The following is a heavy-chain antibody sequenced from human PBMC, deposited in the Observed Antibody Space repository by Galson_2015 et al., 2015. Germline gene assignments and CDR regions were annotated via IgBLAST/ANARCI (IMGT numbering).Heavy chain of an antibody. CDR2: ISYDGSNK. V-gene: IGHV3-30*03. CDR1: GFTSSSYG. J-gene: IGHJ4*02. Sequence: SLRLSCAASGFTSSSYGMHWVRQAPGKGLEWVAVISYDGSNKYYADSVKGRFTISRDNSKNTPYLQMNSLRAEDTAVYYCATDGSYYDYWGQGTLVTVSS. D-gene: IGHD1-26*01. CDR3: ATDGSYYDY.